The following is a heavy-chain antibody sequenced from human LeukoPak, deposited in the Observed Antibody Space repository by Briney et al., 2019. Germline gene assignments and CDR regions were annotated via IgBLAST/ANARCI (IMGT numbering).Heavy chain of an antibody. V-gene: IGHV1-3*03. CDR2: INAGNGNT. CDR3: ARDRWEGWFDP. Sequence: ASVKVSCKASGYTFTSYAMHWVRQAPGQRLEWMGWINAGNGNTEYSQEFQGRVTITRDTSASTAYMELSSLRSEDMAVYYCARDRWEGWFDPWGQGTLVTVSS. CDR1: GYTFTSYA. D-gene: IGHD1-26*01. J-gene: IGHJ5*02.